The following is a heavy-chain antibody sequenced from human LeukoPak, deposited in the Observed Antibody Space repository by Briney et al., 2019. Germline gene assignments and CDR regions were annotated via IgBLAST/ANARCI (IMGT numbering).Heavy chain of an antibody. CDR3: AKVRPVLLRGNYMDV. D-gene: IGHD3-10*01. CDR2: IRYDGSNK. CDR1: GYTFTSYG. Sequence: SCKASGYTFTSYGMHWVRQAPGKGLEWVAFIRYDGSNKYYADSVKGRFTISRDNSKNTLYLQMDSLRAEDTAVYYCAKVRPVLLRGNYMDVWGKGTTVTVSS. J-gene: IGHJ6*03. V-gene: IGHV3-30*02.